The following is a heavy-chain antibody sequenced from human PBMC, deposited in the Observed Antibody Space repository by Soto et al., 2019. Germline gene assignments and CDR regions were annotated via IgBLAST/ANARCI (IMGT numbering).Heavy chain of an antibody. Sequence: GGSLRLSCVVSEFTFSSSWMHWVRQGPGKGLVWVSRINSDGSYINYADSVKGRFTTSRDNAKNMLYLQMNSLRAEDTALYCCVTGWADYWGQGALVTVSS. V-gene: IGHV3-74*01. D-gene: IGHD1-26*01. CDR2: INSDGSYI. J-gene: IGHJ4*02. CDR3: VTGWADY. CDR1: EFTFSSSW.